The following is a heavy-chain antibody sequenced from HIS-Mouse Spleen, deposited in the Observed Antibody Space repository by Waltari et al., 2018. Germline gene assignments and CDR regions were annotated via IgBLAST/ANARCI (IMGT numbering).Heavy chain of an antibody. CDR2: INHSGST. Sequence: QVQLQQWGAGLLKPSETLSLTCAVYGGSFSGYYWSWIRQPPGKGLEWIGGINHSGSTNYNPSLKSRVTISVDTAKNQFSLKLSSVTAADTAVYYCARGRFHSWNDAFDIWGQGTMVTVSS. J-gene: IGHJ3*02. D-gene: IGHD1-1*01. CDR1: GGSFSGYY. V-gene: IGHV4-34*01. CDR3: ARGRFHSWNDAFDI.